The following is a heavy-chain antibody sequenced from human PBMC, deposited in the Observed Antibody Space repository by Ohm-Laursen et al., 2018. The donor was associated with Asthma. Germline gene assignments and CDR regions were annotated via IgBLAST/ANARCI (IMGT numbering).Heavy chain of an antibody. J-gene: IGHJ4*02. V-gene: IGHV3-48*01. CDR2: ITSSSSTK. D-gene: IGHD3-22*01. CDR3: ARDRSRSGHYPRPHDY. CDR1: GFTFSSYT. Sequence: SLRLSCSASGFTFSSYTMNWVRQAPGKGLEWISYITSSSSTKYYADSVKGRFTISRDNSKNTVYLQMNSLRAEDTAVYYCARDRSRSGHYPRPHDYWGQGTLITVSS.